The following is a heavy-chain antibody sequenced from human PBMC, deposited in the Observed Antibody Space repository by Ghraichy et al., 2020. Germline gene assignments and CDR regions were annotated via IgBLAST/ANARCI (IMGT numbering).Heavy chain of an antibody. CDR2: ISSSGSTI. J-gene: IGHJ5*02. V-gene: IGHV3-48*03. CDR3: ARAYYYGSGSYEP. Sequence: LTCAASGFTFSSYEMNWVRQAPGKGLEWVSYISSSGSTIYYADSVKGRFTISRDNAKNSLYLQMNSLRAEDTAVYYCARAYYYGSGSYEPWGQGTLVTVSS. D-gene: IGHD3-10*01. CDR1: GFTFSSYE.